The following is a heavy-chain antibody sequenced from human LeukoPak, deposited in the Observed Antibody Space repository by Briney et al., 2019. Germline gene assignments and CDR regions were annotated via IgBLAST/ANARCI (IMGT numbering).Heavy chain of an antibody. D-gene: IGHD2-2*01. CDR2: ICSGGCI. V-gene: IGHV3-53*01. Sequence: GGSLRLSCAASGFTVSSNYMSWVRQAPGKGLEWVSVICSGGCIYYADSVKVRFTISRDNSKNTLYLQMNSLIVEDTAVCYCLRDQAYPGAFDIWGQGTMVTVSS. J-gene: IGHJ3*02. CDR1: GFTVSSNY. CDR3: LRDQAYPGAFDI.